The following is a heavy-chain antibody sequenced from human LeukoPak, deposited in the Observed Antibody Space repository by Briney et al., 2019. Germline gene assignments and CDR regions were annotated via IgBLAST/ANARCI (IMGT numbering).Heavy chain of an antibody. CDR1: GGFNTHYY. J-gene: IGHJ6*03. CDR3: HYYYYYMDV. V-gene: IGHV4-59*12. Sequence: SETLSLTCSVSGGFNTHYYWSWIRQPPGKGLEWIGYFYHSGSTNYNPSLKSRVTISVDTSKNQFSLKLSSVTAADTAVYYCHYYYYYMDVWGKGTTVTVSS. CDR2: FYHSGST.